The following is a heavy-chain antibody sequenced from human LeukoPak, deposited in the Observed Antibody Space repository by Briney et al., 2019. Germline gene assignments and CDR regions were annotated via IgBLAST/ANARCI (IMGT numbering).Heavy chain of an antibody. V-gene: IGHV3-48*03. D-gene: IGHD3-10*01. J-gene: IGHJ4*02. CDR2: ISTSGATM. CDR3: ARTQRITIVGDQ. CDR1: GFTFTNYE. Sequence: PGGSLRLSCAASGFTFTNYEMNWVRQAPGRGLEWISYISTSGATMYYADSVKGRFTISRDNAKNSLYLQMSSLRAEDTAVYYCARTQRITIVGDQWGQGTLVTVSS.